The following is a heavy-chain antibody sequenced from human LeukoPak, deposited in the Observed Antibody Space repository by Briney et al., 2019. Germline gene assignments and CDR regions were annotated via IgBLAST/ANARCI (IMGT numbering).Heavy chain of an antibody. CDR2: LDPSDSYT. CDR3: ARLRDGSLDY. CDR1: GYNFTSHW. J-gene: IGHJ4*02. Sequence: GESLRISCEGSGYNFTSHWISWVRQMPGKGLEWMGRLDPSDSYTNYSPSFQGHVTISSDKSMCTAFLQWSSLRASDTAMYYCARLRDGSLDYWGQGTLVTVSS. V-gene: IGHV5-10-1*01.